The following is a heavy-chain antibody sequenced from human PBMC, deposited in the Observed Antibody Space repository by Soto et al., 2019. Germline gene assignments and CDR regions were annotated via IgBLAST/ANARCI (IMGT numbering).Heavy chain of an antibody. CDR3: ARDTLRGSPTFAIWYLDL. CDR2: VSYDVNNA. J-gene: IGHJ2*01. D-gene: IGHD3-10*01. Sequence: QVQLVESGGGVVQPGRSLRLSCAASGFTFSTYAMHWVRRPPGKGLEWVAXVSYDVNNAYYAESVKGRFTISKDNSRNTLKLQINNLRAEDTALYYCARDTLRGSPTFAIWYLDLWGRGTLVTFSS. CDR1: GFTFSTYA. V-gene: IGHV3-30-3*01.